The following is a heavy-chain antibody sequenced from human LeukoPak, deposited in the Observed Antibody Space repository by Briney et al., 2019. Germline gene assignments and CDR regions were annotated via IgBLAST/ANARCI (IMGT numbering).Heavy chain of an antibody. CDR3: ARARKSYYYDSSGYQNDY. V-gene: IGHV1-69*05. CDR1: GGTFSSYA. Sequence: GASVKVSCKASGGTFSSYAISWVRQAPGQGLEWMGRIIPIFGTANYAQKFQGRVTITTDESTSTAYMELSSLRSVDTAVYYCARARKSYYYDSSGYQNDYWGQGTLVTVSS. J-gene: IGHJ4*02. CDR2: IIPIFGTA. D-gene: IGHD3-22*01.